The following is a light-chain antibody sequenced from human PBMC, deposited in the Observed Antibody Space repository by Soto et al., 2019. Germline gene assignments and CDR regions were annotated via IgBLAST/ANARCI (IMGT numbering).Light chain of an antibody. Sequence: EIVMTQSPATLSVSPGERAIFSCRASQSVDSKLAWYQQKLGQDPRLLIYDASTRATGIPARFSGSGSGTEFTLTISSLQSEDFAIYYCQQYYVWNTFGGGTKV. CDR2: DAS. J-gene: IGKJ4*01. V-gene: IGKV3D-15*01. CDR3: QQYYVWNT. CDR1: QSVDSK.